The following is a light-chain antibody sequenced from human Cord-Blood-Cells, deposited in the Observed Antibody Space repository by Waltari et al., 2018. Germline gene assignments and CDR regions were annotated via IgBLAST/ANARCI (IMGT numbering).Light chain of an antibody. CDR2: LGS. CDR1: QSLLHSNGYNY. CDR3: MQALQTPYT. V-gene: IGKV2-28*01. Sequence: DIVMTQSPPSLPVTPGEPPSISCRPSQSLLHSNGYNYLDWYLQKPGQSPQLLIYLGSNRASGVPDRFSGSGSGTDFTLKISRVEAEDVGVYYCMQALQTPYTFGQGTKLEIK. J-gene: IGKJ2*01.